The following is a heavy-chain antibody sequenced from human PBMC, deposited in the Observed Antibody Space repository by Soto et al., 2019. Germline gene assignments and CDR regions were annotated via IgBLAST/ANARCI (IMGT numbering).Heavy chain of an antibody. J-gene: IGHJ4*02. Sequence: QVQLVESGGGLVMTGESLRLSCAASGFTFSDHYMSWIRKAPGKGLEWVSYISSSGTSMYYADSVKGRFTVSRDNAENYMYLQMNSLRAEDTAVYYCARRAASGRHFDHCGQGTLVSVSS. CDR2: ISSSGTSM. CDR3: ARRAASGRHFDH. V-gene: IGHV3-11*01. D-gene: IGHD6-13*01. CDR1: GFTFSDHY.